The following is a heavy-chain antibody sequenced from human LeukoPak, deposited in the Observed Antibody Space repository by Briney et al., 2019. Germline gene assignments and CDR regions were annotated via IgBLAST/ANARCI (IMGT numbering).Heavy chain of an antibody. J-gene: IGHJ3*02. CDR3: AKSNGYGLVDI. Sequence: SESLSLTCTLSGGSTSTSNYYCGWIRQPPGKGLEWIGNIFYSGSTYYSPSPKSRVTMSLKTSRTQLSLKLNSVTAAESSFYYGAKSNGYGLVDIWGQGTMVTVSS. CDR2: IFYSGST. V-gene: IGHV4-39*07. D-gene: IGHD3-22*01. CDR1: GGSTSTSNYY.